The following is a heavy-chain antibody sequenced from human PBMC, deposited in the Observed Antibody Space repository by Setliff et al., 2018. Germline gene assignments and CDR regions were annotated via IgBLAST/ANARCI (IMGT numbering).Heavy chain of an antibody. D-gene: IGHD2-21*02. Sequence: GESLKISCAASGFTFSSYAMSWVRQAPGKGLEWVSVISGSGGSTYYADSVKGRFTIYRDNSKNTLYLQMNSLRLEDTAIYYCARDAGGDYDNWGQGTLVTVSS. CDR1: GFTFSSYA. J-gene: IGHJ4*02. V-gene: IGHV3-23*01. CDR2: ISGSGGST. CDR3: ARDAGGDYDN.